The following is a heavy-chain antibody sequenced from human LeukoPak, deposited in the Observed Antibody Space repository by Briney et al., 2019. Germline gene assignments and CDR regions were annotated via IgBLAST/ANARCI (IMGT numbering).Heavy chain of an antibody. CDR3: ARVDPDSSSTLEVFDY. CDR1: GGSISSYY. CDR2: IYYSGST. V-gene: IGHV4-59*01. Sequence: SETLSLTCTVSGGSISSYYWSWIRQPPGKGLEWIGYIYYSGSTNYHPSLKSRVTISVDTSKNQFSLKLSSVTAADTAVYYCARVDPDSSSTLEVFDYWGQGTLVTVSS. D-gene: IGHD6-6*01. J-gene: IGHJ4*02.